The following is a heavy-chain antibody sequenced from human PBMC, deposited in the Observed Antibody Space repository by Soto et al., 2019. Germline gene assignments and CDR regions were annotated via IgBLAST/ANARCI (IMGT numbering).Heavy chain of an antibody. CDR1: GGSISSYY. CDR3: ARDLRGAGTSGYYGMDV. D-gene: IGHD6-19*01. V-gene: IGHV4-59*01. Sequence: SETLSLTCTVSGGSISSYYWSWIRQPPGKGLEWIGYIYYSGSTTYQPSLKSRVTISVDRSQNQFSLELTSVTAADTAVYFCARDLRGAGTSGYYGMDVWGQGTTVTVSS. J-gene: IGHJ6*02. CDR2: IYYSGST.